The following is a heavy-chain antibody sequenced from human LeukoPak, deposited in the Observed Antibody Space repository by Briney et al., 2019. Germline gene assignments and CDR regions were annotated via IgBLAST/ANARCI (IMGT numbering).Heavy chain of an antibody. J-gene: IGHJ4*02. CDR2: ISAYNGNT. CDR1: GYTFTSYG. CDR3: ARLVGYGSGSYYSSRIRNYFDY. Sequence: ASVKVSCKASGYTFTSYGISWVRQAPGQGLEWMGWISAYNGNTNYAQKLQGRVTMTTDTSRSTAYMELRSLRSDDTAVYYCARLVGYGSGSYYSSRIRNYFDYWGQGTLVTVSS. V-gene: IGHV1-18*01. D-gene: IGHD3-10*01.